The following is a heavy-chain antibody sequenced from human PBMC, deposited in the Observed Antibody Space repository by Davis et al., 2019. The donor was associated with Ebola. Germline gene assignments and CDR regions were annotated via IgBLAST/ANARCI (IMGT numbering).Heavy chain of an antibody. CDR1: GGSISSSNW. CDR2: IYHSGST. Sequence: MPSETLSLTCAVSGGSISSSNWWSWVRQPPGKGLEWIGEIYHSGSTNYNPSLKSRVTISVDKSKNQFSLKLSSVTAADTAVYYCTTDGYYDFWSGHYTGDYWGQGTLVTVSS. J-gene: IGHJ4*02. CDR3: TTDGYYDFWSGHYTGDY. V-gene: IGHV4-4*02. D-gene: IGHD3-3*01.